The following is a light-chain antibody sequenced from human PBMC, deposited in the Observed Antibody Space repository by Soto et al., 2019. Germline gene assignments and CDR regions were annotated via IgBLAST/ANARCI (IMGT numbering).Light chain of an antibody. CDR3: QQYGSSGT. CDR1: QSVSNNY. J-gene: IGKJ1*01. Sequence: DIVLTQSACTLSWSPGERATPSCGASQSVSNNYLAWYQQKPGQAPRLLIYGASNRATGIPDRFSGSASGTDFTLTISRLEPEDFAVYYCQQYGSSGTFGQGTKVDIK. CDR2: GAS. V-gene: IGKV3-20*01.